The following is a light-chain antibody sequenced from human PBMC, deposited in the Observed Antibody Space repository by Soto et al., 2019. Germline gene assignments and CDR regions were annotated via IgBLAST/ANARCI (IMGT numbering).Light chain of an antibody. CDR2: AAS. CDR1: QSISSY. Sequence: DIQVTQSPSSLSASVGDTVTITCQTSQSISSYLNWYQQKPGKAPKLLIYAASSLQSGVPSRFSGSGSGTDFTLTISSLQPEDFATYYCQQSYRTPITFGQGTRLEIK. V-gene: IGKV1-39*01. CDR3: QQSYRTPIT. J-gene: IGKJ5*01.